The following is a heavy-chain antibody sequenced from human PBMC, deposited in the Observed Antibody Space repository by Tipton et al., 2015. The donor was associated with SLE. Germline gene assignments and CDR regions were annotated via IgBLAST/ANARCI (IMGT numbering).Heavy chain of an antibody. CDR1: GGSLSGYC. CDR3: ARGVAIYWITYYDYYMDV. V-gene: IGHV4-34*01. D-gene: IGHD2-2*03. J-gene: IGHJ6*03. Sequence: TLSLTCTVYGGSLSGYCWSWIRQPPGKGLEWIGDINHSGRIDYNPSLMSRVTISEATSKNQFSLTLTSVTAADTGVYYCARGVAIYWITYYDYYMDVWGKGTTVTVSS. CDR2: INHSGRI.